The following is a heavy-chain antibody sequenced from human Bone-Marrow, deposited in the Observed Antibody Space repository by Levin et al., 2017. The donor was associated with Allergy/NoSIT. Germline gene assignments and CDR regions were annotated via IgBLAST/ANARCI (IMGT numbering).Heavy chain of an antibody. D-gene: IGHD2-2*01. V-gene: IGHV1-18*01. CDR2: ISAYNGNR. CDR1: GYTFTSYG. CDR3: ARGSYCSSTSCYSSDLYWFDP. Sequence: ASVKVSCKASGYTFTSYGISWVRQAPGQGLEWMGWISAYNGNRNYAQKLQGRVTMTTDTSTSTAYMELRSLRSDDTAVYYCARGSYCSSTSCYSSDLYWFDPWGQGTLVTVSS. J-gene: IGHJ5*02.